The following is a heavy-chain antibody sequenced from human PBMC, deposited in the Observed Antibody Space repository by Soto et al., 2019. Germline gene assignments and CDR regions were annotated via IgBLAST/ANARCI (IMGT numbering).Heavy chain of an antibody. D-gene: IGHD6-19*01. CDR2: IYASGST. Sequence: SETLSLTCTVSGDSISGYYWSWIRLPAGKGLEWIGRIYASGSTISNPSLRSRVALSVDTSKNQFSLKLNSMTAADTAMYYCARSGYSSGWYTAFDSWSQGTLVTVSS. V-gene: IGHV4-4*07. CDR3: ARSGYSSGWYTAFDS. J-gene: IGHJ4*02. CDR1: GDSISGYY.